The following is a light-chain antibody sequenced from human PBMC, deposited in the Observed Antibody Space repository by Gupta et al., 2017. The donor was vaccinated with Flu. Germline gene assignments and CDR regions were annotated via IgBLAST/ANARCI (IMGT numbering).Light chain of an antibody. J-gene: IGKJ5*01. CDR1: QSLLYRSNNKNY. CDR3: QQYYGRPPIT. Sequence: DIVTTQFPDSLAVSLGERATMNCRSNQSLLYRSNNKNYLAWYQQKAGQPPKLLIYWASTRESGVPDRFSGSGSGTDFTLTISSLQAEDVAVYFCQQYYGRPPITFGPGTRLEI. V-gene: IGKV4-1*01. CDR2: WAS.